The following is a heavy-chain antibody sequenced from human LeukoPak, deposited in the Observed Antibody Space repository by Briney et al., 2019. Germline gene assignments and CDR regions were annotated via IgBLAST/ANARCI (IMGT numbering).Heavy chain of an antibody. D-gene: IGHD3-10*01. CDR2: ISYDGSNK. CDR1: GFTFSSYG. J-gene: IGHJ4*02. CDR3: AKDLNMVRGVIITTPSFDY. V-gene: IGHV3-30*18. Sequence: GRSLRLSCAASGFTFSSYGMHWVRQAPGKGLEWVAVISYDGSNKYYADSVKGRFTISRDNSKNTLYLQMNSLRAEDTAVYYCAKDLNMVRGVIITTPSFDYWGQGTLVTVS.